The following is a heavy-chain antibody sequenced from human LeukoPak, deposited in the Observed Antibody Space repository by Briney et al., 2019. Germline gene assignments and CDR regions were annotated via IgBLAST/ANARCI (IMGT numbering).Heavy chain of an antibody. Sequence: ASVRVSCKASGYTFTGYYMHWVRQAPGQGLEWMGWINPNSGGTNYAQKFQGRVTMTRDTSISTAYMELRSLRSDDTAVYYCARESYARDAFDIWGQGTMVTVSS. V-gene: IGHV1-2*02. CDR3: ARESYARDAFDI. D-gene: IGHD4-17*01. J-gene: IGHJ3*02. CDR1: GYTFTGYY. CDR2: INPNSGGT.